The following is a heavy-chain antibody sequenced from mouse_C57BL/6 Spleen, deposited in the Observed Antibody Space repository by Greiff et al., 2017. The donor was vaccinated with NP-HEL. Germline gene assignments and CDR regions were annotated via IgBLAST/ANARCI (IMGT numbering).Heavy chain of an antibody. D-gene: IGHD2-10*01. CDR1: GYTFTSYW. CDR2: IHPNSGST. V-gene: IGHV1-64*01. J-gene: IGHJ3*01. Sequence: QVQLQQPGAELVKPGASVKLSCKASGYTFTSYWMHWVKQRPGQGLEWIGMIHPNSGSTNYTEKFKSKATLTVDKSSSTAYMQLSSLTSEDSAVYYCASPYYGITTTFAYWGQGTLVTVSA. CDR3: ASPYYGITTTFAY.